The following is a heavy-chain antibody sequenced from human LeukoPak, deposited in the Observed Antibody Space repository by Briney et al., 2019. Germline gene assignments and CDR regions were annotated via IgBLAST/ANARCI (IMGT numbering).Heavy chain of an antibody. V-gene: IGHV1-2*02. D-gene: IGHD6-19*01. CDR2: INPNSGGT. CDR3: ARRSGSGWYEVY. J-gene: IGHJ4*02. Sequence: GASVKVSCKASGYTFTDYYMHWVRQAPGQGLEWMGWINPNSGGTNYAQKFQGRVTMTTDTSTSTAYMDLRSLRSDDTAVYYCARRSGSGWYEVYWGQGTLVTVSS. CDR1: GYTFTDYY.